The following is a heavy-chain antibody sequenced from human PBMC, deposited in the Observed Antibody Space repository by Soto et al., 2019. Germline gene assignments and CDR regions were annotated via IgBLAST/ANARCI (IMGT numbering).Heavy chain of an antibody. V-gene: IGHV1-18*01. CDR3: AKNGQPPYYYYGMDV. CDR2: ISGYNGDT. CDR1: GYTFTRYG. D-gene: IGHD2-8*01. Sequence: QGQLVQSGAEVKKPGASVKVSCKASGYTFTRYGISWVRQAPGQGLEWMGWISGYNGDTNYAQKFQGRVTMTVDTSTNTAFKEQTSLTSDDRAVYYCAKNGQPPYYYYGMDVWGQGTTVTVSS. J-gene: IGHJ6*02.